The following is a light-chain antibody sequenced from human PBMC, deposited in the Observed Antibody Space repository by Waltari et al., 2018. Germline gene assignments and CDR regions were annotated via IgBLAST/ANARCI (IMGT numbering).Light chain of an antibody. CDR3: SSYTSVNTR. CDR2: DVA. CDR1: SSDVDGFNF. J-gene: IGLJ2*01. Sequence: QSALTQPASMSGSPGQSITISCTGTSSDVDGFNFVPWYQPYPGKAPKLIIYDVANRPSGVSHRFSGSRSGNTASLTISGLQAEDEADYYCSSYTSVNTRFGGGTKLTVL. V-gene: IGLV2-14*03.